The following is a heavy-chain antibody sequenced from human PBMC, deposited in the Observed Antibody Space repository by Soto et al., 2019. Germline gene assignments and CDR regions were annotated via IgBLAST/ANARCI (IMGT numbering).Heavy chain of an antibody. CDR1: GGTFSTDA. Sequence: QVQLVQSGAEVKKPESSVKVSCKAPGGTFSTDAISWVRQAPGQGLEWMGGIIPMFGTANYAQRFQDRVTITADESTYTVHMELSSLRSEDTAVYFCASGIQLWLRRINNGYSGWGQGTLVTVSS. J-gene: IGHJ4*02. CDR3: ASGIQLWLRRINNGYSG. V-gene: IGHV1-69*12. D-gene: IGHD5-12*01. CDR2: IIPMFGTA.